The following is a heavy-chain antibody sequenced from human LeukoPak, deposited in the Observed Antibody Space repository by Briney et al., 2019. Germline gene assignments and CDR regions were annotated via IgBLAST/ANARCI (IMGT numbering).Heavy chain of an antibody. J-gene: IGHJ4*02. CDR1: GGSIKSSNYY. D-gene: IGHD4-17*01. CDR3: ARLYGDYGALHDY. Sequence: SDPLTLPCTVSGGSIKSSNYYWPRISKPPAKGLEWIGNIYCSGSSYYNPSLKSLVTISVDTSKTQYSLKLSSVTAADAAVYCCARLYGDYGALHDYWGQGTLVTVSS. V-gene: IGHV4-39*01. CDR2: IYCSGSS.